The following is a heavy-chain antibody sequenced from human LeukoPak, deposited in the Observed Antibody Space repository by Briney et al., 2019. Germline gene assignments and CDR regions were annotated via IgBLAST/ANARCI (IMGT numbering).Heavy chain of an antibody. J-gene: IGHJ4*02. CDR1: GGSISSYY. CDR3: ARHEYWNYKGYYFDY. CDR2: IYYSGST. D-gene: IGHD1-7*01. Sequence: SETLSLTCTVSGGSISSYYWSWIRQPPGKGLEWIGYIYYSGSTNYNPSLESRVTISVDTSKNQFSLKLSSVTGADTAVYYCARHEYWNYKGYYFDYWGQGTLVTVSS. V-gene: IGHV4-59*08.